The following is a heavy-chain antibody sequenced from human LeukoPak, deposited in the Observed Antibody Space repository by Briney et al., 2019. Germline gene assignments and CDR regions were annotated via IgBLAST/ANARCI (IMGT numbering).Heavy chain of an antibody. D-gene: IGHD6-13*01. CDR1: GGSISSGSYY. CDR2: IYTSGST. Sequence: PSETLSLTCTVSGGSISSGSYYWSWIRQPAGKGLEWIGRIYTSGSTNYNPSLKSRVTISVDTSKNQFSLKLSSVTAADTAVYYCARGIAAAAFTSYYLDYWGQGTLVTVSS. V-gene: IGHV4-61*02. CDR3: ARGIAAAAFTSYYLDY. J-gene: IGHJ4*02.